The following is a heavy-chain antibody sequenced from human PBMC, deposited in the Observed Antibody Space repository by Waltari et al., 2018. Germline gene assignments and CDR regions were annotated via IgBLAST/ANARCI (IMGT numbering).Heavy chain of an antibody. V-gene: IGHV4-4*07. Sequence: QVQLQESGPGLVKPSETLSLTCTVSGGSISSYYWSWIRPPAGKGLEWIGRIYPSGSTNYNPSLNRRVTMSVDTSKNQFSLKLSSVTAADTAVYYCARGLAARPGSWDWFDPWGQGTLVTVSS. CDR1: GGSISSYY. CDR3: ARGLAARPGSWDWFDP. D-gene: IGHD6-6*01. CDR2: IYPSGST. J-gene: IGHJ5*02.